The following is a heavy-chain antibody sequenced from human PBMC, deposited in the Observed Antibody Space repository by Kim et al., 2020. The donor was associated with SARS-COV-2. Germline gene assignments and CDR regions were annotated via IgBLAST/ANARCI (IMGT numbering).Heavy chain of an antibody. V-gene: IGHV3-49*04. CDR1: GFTFGDYA. Sequence: GGSLRLSCTASGFTFGDYAMSWVRQAPGKGLEWVGFIRSKGYGGTVEYAASVKARFTISRDDSKSIAYLQMNSLKTEDTAVYYCTRLPAALPHYYYGMDFWGQGTTVTVSS. CDR2: IRSKGYGGTV. D-gene: IGHD2-2*01. CDR3: TRLPAALPHYYYGMDF. J-gene: IGHJ6*02.